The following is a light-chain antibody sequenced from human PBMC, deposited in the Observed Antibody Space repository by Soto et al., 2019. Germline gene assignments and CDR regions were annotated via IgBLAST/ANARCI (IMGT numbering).Light chain of an antibody. J-gene: IGLJ1*01. CDR3: SSYTGSNTLYV. V-gene: IGLV2-14*01. Sequence: QSVLTQPASLSGSPGQSITISCTGTSSDVCGYNWVSWYQHHPDKAPQLMIYEVSNRPSGVSNRFSGSKSGNTASLTISGLQAEDEADYYCSSYTGSNTLYVFGTGTKVTVL. CDR2: EVS. CDR1: SSDVCGYNW.